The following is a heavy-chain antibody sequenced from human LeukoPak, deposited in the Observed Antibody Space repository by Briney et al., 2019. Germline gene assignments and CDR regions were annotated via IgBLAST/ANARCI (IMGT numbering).Heavy chain of an antibody. CDR1: GGSISSYY. J-gene: IGHJ4*02. Sequence: SETLSLTCTVSGGSISSYYWSWIRQPPGKGLELIGYIYYSGSTNYNPSLKSRVTISVDTSKNQFSLKLSSVTAADTAVYYCARVSSGVYFDYWSQGTLVTVSS. V-gene: IGHV4-59*01. CDR2: IYYSGST. CDR3: ARVSSGVYFDY. D-gene: IGHD2-15*01.